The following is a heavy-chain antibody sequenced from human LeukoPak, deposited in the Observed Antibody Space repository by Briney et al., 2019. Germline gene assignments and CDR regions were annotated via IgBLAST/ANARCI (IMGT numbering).Heavy chain of an antibody. J-gene: IGHJ4*02. Sequence: SETLSLTCTVSGGSISSYYWSWIRQPPGKGLEWIGYIYYSGSTYYNPSLKSRVTISVDPSKNQFSLKLSSVTAADTAVYYCARLTRGGYFDYWGQGTLVTVSS. V-gene: IGHV4-59*04. CDR1: GGSISSYY. D-gene: IGHD2-21*02. CDR3: ARLTRGGYFDY. CDR2: IYYSGST.